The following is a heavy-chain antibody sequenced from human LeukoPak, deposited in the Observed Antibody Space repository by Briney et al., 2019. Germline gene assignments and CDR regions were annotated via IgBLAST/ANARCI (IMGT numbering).Heavy chain of an antibody. CDR2: ITATTSST. D-gene: IGHD4-23*01. CDR1: GFTFSIYA. Sequence: PGGSLRLSCAASGFTFSIYAMHWVRQAPGKGLEWVSTITATTSSTSYADSVKGRFTISRDNSKRTLYLQMKSLRAEDTAMYYCAKDPNGDYVGVFDFWGQGTLVTVSS. J-gene: IGHJ3*01. CDR3: AKDPNGDYVGVFDF. V-gene: IGHV3-23*01.